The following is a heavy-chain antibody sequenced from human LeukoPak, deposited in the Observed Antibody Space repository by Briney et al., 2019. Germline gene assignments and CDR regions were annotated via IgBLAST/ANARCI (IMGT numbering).Heavy chain of an antibody. CDR3: ARVGYSDAQADY. V-gene: IGHV4-34*01. J-gene: IGHJ4*02. D-gene: IGHD5-18*01. Sequence: SETLSLTCAVYGGSFSGYYWSWIRQPPGKGLEWIGEINHSGSTNYNPSLKSRVTISVDTSKNQFSLKLSSVTAADTAVYYCARVGYSDAQADYWGQGTLVTVSS. CDR2: INHSGST. CDR1: GGSFSGYY.